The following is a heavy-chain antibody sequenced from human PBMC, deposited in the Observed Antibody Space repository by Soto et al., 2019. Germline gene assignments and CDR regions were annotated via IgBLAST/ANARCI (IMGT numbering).Heavy chain of an antibody. J-gene: IGHJ6*02. CDR2: IYYSGST. Sequence: QVQLQESGPGLVKPSQTLSLTCTVSGGSISSGDYYWSWIRQPPGKGLEWIGYIYYSGSTYYNPSLRGRVTRAVDTSKTQCSLKLSSVTAADTAVYYCAGGGGAQGGMDVWGQGTTVTVSS. D-gene: IGHD3-16*01. V-gene: IGHV4-30-4*01. CDR1: GGSISSGDYY. CDR3: AGGGGAQGGMDV.